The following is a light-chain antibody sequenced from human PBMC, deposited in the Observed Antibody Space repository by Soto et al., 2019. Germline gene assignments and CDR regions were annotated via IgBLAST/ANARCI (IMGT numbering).Light chain of an antibody. Sequence: EIVMTQSPATLSVSPGERATLSCGASQSVSSNLAWYQQKPGQAPRLLIYGASTRATGIPTRFSARGSGTEFTLTISRLQSDDFALYYCQQYHDWPPWTFGQGTKVEVK. J-gene: IGKJ1*01. CDR2: GAS. CDR3: QQYHDWPPWT. CDR1: QSVSSN. V-gene: IGKV3-15*01.